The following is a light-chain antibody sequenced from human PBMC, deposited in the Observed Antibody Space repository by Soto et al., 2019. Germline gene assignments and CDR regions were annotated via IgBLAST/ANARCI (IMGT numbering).Light chain of an antibody. CDR1: QSISSE. CDR2: GAS. Sequence: EIVMTQSPATLSVSPGERATLSCRASQSISSELVWYQQKPGQPPRLLIYGASTRATGVPARFTGSGSGSDFTLTISGLQSEDFAVYYCQPGHNWPLTFGQGTRLEI. J-gene: IGKJ2*01. CDR3: QPGHNWPLT. V-gene: IGKV3-15*01.